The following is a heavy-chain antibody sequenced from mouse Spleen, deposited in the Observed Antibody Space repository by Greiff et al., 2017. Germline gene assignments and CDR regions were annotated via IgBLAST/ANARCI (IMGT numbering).Heavy chain of an antibody. CDR1: VYTFTIYC. CDR3: ARYDYDTGFAY. J-gene: IGHJ3*01. D-gene: IGHD2-4*01. Sequence: QFQLQQPGAELVKPGASVKMSCKASVYTFTIYCLPWVKQRPGHGLELIGNIYPGSGSTNYNEKFKSKATLTVDRASSTAYMKLSSLESEDYAVYYCARYDYDTGFAYWGQGTLVTVSA. V-gene: IGHV1-55*01. CDR2: IYPGSGST.